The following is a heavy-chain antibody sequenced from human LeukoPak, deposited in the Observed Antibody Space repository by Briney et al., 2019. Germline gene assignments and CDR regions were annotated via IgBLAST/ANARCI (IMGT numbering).Heavy chain of an antibody. CDR3: ARVRVVAATTPSGWFDP. J-gene: IGHJ5*02. Sequence: ASVKVSCKASGGTFSSYAISWVRQAPGQGLEWMGGIIPIFGTANYAQKFRGRVTITTDESTSTAYMELSSLRSEDTAVYYCARVRVVAATTPSGWFDPWGQGTLVTVSS. CDR2: IIPIFGTA. CDR1: GGTFSSYA. D-gene: IGHD2-15*01. V-gene: IGHV1-69*05.